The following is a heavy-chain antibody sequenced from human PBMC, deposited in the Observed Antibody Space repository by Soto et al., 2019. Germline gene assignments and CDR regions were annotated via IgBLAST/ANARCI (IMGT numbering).Heavy chain of an antibody. CDR2: GYYSGST. D-gene: IGHD2-8*01. CDR3: ARGVYLSSVRTGWFDP. CDR1: GTSMTGHF. Sequence: PSETLSLTCTVSGTSMTGHFWGWMRQPPGKGLEWIGYGYYSGSTLYNPSLKSRVTISLDTSKNHFSLRLSSVTSADTAVYYCARGVYLSSVRTGWFDPWGQGTLVTLSS. J-gene: IGHJ5*02. V-gene: IGHV4-59*11.